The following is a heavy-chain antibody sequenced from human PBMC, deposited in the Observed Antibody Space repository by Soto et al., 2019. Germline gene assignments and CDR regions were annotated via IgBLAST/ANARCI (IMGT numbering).Heavy chain of an antibody. V-gene: IGHV1-69*02. CDR2: IIPILGIA. Sequence: QVQLVQSGAEVKKPGSSVKVSCKASGGTFSSYTISWVRQAPGQGLEWMGRIIPILGIANYAQKFQGRVTITADKSTSTAYMELSSLSSEDTAVYYCATPTPGPDACDICGQGTMVTVSS. CDR1: GGTFSSYT. J-gene: IGHJ3*02. CDR3: ATPTPGPDACDI. D-gene: IGHD3-10*01.